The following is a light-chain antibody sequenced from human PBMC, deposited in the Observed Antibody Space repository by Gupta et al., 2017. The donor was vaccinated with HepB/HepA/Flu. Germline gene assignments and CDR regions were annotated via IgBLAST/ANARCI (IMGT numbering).Light chain of an antibody. J-gene: IGKJ2*01. CDR2: GAS. CDR3: QQESSSPFT. V-gene: IGKV3-20*01. Sequence: EVVLTQSPDILYLSPGDRATLSCRASQTLINNYLAWYQQKPGQAPRLLIYGASNRATGVPERFSGGGCGTDFTLTIGRRESEDFAVYYCQQESSSPFTFGRGTXVEIK. CDR1: QTLINNY.